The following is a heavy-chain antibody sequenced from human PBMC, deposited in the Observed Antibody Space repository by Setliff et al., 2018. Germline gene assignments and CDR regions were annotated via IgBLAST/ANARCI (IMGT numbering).Heavy chain of an antibody. CDR2: INNYSFKT. Sequence: ASVKVSCKTSDYILTSYGLSWVRQAPGQGLEWMGWINNYSFKTNYPQKFLGRVTVTTDRSTSTVYMELGSLTTDDTAIYYCARVESMVRGKNILRHFDYWGQGTQVTVSS. D-gene: IGHD3-10*01. CDR1: DYILTSYG. J-gene: IGHJ4*02. V-gene: IGHV1-18*01. CDR3: ARVESMVRGKNILRHFDY.